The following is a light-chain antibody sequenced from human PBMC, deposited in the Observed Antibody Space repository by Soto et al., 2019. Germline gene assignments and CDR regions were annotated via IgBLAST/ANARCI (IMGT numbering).Light chain of an antibody. V-gene: IGKV1-39*01. CDR1: QSISSH. J-gene: IGKJ2*01. Sequence: DIQMTQSPSSLSASVGDRVTITCRSSQSISSHLNWYQQKPGKAPKLLIYGGSSLESGVPSRFSGSGSGTDCTLTISSLQPDDFATYYCQQSYTIPYIFGQGTKLEIK. CDR3: QQSYTIPYI. CDR2: GGS.